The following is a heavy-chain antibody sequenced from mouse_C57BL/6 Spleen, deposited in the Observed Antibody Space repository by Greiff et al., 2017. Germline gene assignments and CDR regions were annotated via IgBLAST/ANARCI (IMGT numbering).Heavy chain of an antibody. V-gene: IGHV1-76*01. J-gene: IGHJ3*01. CDR2: IYPGSGNT. CDR1: GYTFTDYY. CDR3: ARTGNYGFAY. D-gene: IGHD2-1*01. Sequence: VQRVESGAELVRPGASVKLSCKASGYTFTDYYINWVKQRPGQGLEWIARIYPGSGNTYYNEKFKGKATLTAEKSSSTAYMQLSSLTSEDSAVYFCARTGNYGFAYWGQGTLVTVSA.